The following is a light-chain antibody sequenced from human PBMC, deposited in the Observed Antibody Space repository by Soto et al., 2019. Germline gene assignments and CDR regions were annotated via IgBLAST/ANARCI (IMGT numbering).Light chain of an antibody. J-gene: IGLJ1*01. Sequence: QSVLTQPPSASGTPGQRVTISCSGSSSNIGSNYVYWYQQPPGTAPKLLIYRNNQRPSGVPDRFSGSKSGTPASLAISGLRSEDEADYYCAAWDDSLSAFYVFGTGTKVTVL. CDR2: RNN. V-gene: IGLV1-47*01. CDR3: AAWDDSLSAFYV. CDR1: SSNIGSNY.